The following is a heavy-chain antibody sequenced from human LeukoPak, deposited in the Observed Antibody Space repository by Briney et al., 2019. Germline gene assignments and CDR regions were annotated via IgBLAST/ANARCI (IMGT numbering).Heavy chain of an antibody. CDR1: GFTFSSYG. J-gene: IGHJ6*02. CDR3: ARSFYDFWSGYPWDYYYGMDV. D-gene: IGHD3-3*01. Sequence: GGSLRLSCAASGFTFSSYGMHWVRQAPGKGLEWVAVISYDGSNKYYADSVKGRFTISRDNAKNSLYLQMNSLRAEDTAVYYCARSFYDFWSGYPWDYYYGMDVWGQGTTVTVSS. V-gene: IGHV3-30*03. CDR2: ISYDGSNK.